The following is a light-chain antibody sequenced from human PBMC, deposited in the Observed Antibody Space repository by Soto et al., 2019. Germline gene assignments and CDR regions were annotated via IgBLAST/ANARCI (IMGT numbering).Light chain of an antibody. CDR2: ADS. V-gene: IGLV1-44*01. CDR1: SSNVGSNT. J-gene: IGLJ3*02. Sequence: QSVLTQSPSASATPGQRITISCSGSSSNVGSNTVNWYQQVSGTAPKLLIYADSRRPSGVPDRFSGSKSGTSASLAISGLQSEDEAHYYCATWDDSLNGFWVFGGGTKLTVL. CDR3: ATWDDSLNGFWV.